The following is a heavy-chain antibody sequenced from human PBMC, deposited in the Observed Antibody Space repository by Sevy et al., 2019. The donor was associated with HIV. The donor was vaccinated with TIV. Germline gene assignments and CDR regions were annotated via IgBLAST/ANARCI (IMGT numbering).Heavy chain of an antibody. D-gene: IGHD2-2*01. J-gene: IGHJ4*02. V-gene: IGHV1-24*01. CDR3: VIGDTPRLTGSGTRLKDQSLNYFHF. CDR2: FVPEDGEI. Sequence: ASVKVSCKVPGYTLSEVSMHWVRQAPGKGLEWMGGFVPEDGEIVYAQNFQGRVTVAEGTLTDTAYLKVTNLRSEDTATYFCVIGDTPRLTGSGTRLKDQSLNYFHFWGQGTLVTVSS. CDR1: GYTLSEVS.